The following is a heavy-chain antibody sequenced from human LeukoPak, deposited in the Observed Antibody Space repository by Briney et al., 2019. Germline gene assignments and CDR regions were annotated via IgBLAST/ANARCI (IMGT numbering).Heavy chain of an antibody. J-gene: IGHJ4*02. Sequence: GGSLRLSRTASGFRFDNFAMQWVRHPPGKALVWVAVVSANVINKYYGVSLRGRFTVSRDNSNDTVYLQINSVRHEDTAVYYCARDGRFGSGAMGFFDYWGQGALVTVSS. CDR2: VSANVINK. CDR3: ARDGRFGSGAMGFFDY. V-gene: IGHV3-30*04. CDR1: GFRFDNFA. D-gene: IGHD3-3*01.